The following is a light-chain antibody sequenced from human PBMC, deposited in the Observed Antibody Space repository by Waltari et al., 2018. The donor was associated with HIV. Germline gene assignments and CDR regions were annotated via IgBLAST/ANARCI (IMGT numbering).Light chain of an antibody. V-gene: IGLV1-51*01. CDR1: SSHIGNNY. J-gene: IGLJ2*01. Sequence: QSVLTQPPSVSAAPGQKVTISCSGSSSHIGNNYVSWYQQLPGTAPKLLIYDNNKRPSVIPDRFSGSKSGTSATLGITGLQTGDEADYYCGTWDSSLSAVVFGGGTKLTVL. CDR2: DNN. CDR3: GTWDSSLSAVV.